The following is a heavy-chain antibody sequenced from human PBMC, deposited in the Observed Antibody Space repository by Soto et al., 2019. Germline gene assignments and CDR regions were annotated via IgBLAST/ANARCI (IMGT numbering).Heavy chain of an antibody. CDR3: AADLTTVMSPPYYYYYGMDF. J-gene: IGHJ6*02. Sequence: GASVKVSCKASGFTFTSSAVQWVRQARGQRLEWIGWIVVGSGNTNYAQKFQERVTITRDMSTSTAYMELSSLRSEDTAVYYCAADLTTVMSPPYYYYYGMDFWGQGTTVTVSS. D-gene: IGHD4-4*01. V-gene: IGHV1-58*01. CDR2: IVVGSGNT. CDR1: GFTFTSSA.